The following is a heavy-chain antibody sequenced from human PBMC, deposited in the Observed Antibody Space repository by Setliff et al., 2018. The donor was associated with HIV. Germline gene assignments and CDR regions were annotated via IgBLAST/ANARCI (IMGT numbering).Heavy chain of an antibody. CDR2: IYHSGST. CDR3: AARNSGNPTRHFDY. CDR1: GYSISNGYY. D-gene: IGHD3-10*01. V-gene: IGHV4-38-2*01. Sequence: PSETLSLTCALSGYSISNGYYWGWIRQPSGKGLEWIGSIYHSGSTFYNPSLRSRVTIPVDTSQDQFSLRLTSVTAADTAVYYCAARNSGNPTRHFDYWGQGTLVTVSS. J-gene: IGHJ4*02.